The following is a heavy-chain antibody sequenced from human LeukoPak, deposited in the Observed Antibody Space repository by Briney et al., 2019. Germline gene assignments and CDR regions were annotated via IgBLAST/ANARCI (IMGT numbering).Heavy chain of an antibody. V-gene: IGHV1-69*13. CDR1: GGTFSSYA. J-gene: IGHJ4*02. CDR3: ARASVRYYDSSGYNY. CDR2: IIPIFGTA. D-gene: IGHD3-22*01. Sequence: SVKVSCKASGGTFSSYAISWVRQAPGQGLEWMGGIIPIFGTANYAQKFQGRVTITADESTSTAYMELSSLRSEDTAVYYCARASVRYYDSSGYNYWGQGTLVTVSS.